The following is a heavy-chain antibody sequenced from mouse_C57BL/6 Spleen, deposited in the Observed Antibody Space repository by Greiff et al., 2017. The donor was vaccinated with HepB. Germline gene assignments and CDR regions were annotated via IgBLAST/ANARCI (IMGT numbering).Heavy chain of an antibody. Sequence: QVQLQQPGAELVRPGSSVKLSCKASGYTFTSYWMHWVKQRPIQGLEWIGNIDPSDSETHYNQKFKDKATLTVDKSSSTAYMQLSSLTSEDSAVYYCAREEDYGSSLFAYWGQGTLVTVSA. J-gene: IGHJ3*01. CDR3: AREEDYGSSLFAY. CDR2: IDPSDSET. D-gene: IGHD1-1*01. V-gene: IGHV1-52*01. CDR1: GYTFTSYW.